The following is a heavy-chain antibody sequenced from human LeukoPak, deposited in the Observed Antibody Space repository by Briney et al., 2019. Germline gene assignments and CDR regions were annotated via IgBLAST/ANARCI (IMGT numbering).Heavy chain of an antibody. Sequence: SETLSLTCTVSGYSISSGYYWGWIRQPPGKGLEWIGSIYYSGSTYYNPSLKSRVTISVDTSKNQFSLKLSSVTAADTAVYYCARDIVVVPAAMPLSRQQVNWFDPWGQGTLVTVSS. CDR2: IYYSGST. D-gene: IGHD2-2*01. J-gene: IGHJ5*02. V-gene: IGHV4-38-2*02. CDR1: GYSISSGYY. CDR3: ARDIVVVPAAMPLSRQQVNWFDP.